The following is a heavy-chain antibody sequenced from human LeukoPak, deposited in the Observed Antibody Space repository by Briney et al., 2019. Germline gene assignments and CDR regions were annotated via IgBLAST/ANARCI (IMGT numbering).Heavy chain of an antibody. CDR3: ARASGKWYSSSWYYFDY. CDR1: GGSISSYY. Sequence: SETLSLTCTVSGGSISSYYWSWIRQPPGKGLEWIAYISDIGSINYNPSLKSRVTISVDTSKNQFSLKLSSVTAADTAVYYCARASGKWYSSSWYYFDYWGQGTLVTVSS. V-gene: IGHV4-59*01. D-gene: IGHD6-13*01. CDR2: ISDIGSI. J-gene: IGHJ4*02.